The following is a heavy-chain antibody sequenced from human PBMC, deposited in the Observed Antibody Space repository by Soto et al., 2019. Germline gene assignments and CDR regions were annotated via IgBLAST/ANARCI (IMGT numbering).Heavy chain of an antibody. CDR3: ARTMVRGEGKFVP. CDR2: ISSSSSTI. D-gene: IGHD3-10*01. Sequence: GGSLRLSCAASGFTFSSYSMNWVRQAPGKGLEWVSYISSSSSTIYYADSVKGRFTISRDNAKNSLYLQMNSLRAEDTAVYYCARTMVRGEGKFVPWGQGTLITVYS. CDR1: GFTFSSYS. V-gene: IGHV3-48*01. J-gene: IGHJ5*02.